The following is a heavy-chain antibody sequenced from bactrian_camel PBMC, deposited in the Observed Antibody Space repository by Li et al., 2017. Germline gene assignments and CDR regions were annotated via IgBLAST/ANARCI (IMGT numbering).Heavy chain of an antibody. CDR2: INSGGSYG. V-gene: IGHV3S40*01. Sequence: DVQLVESGGGLVQPGGSLRLSCVASGFAFNDYGMSWVRQAPGKGLEWVSGINSGGSYGYYAKAVKGRFTISRDNDKNTLFLQLNSLKSEDTAMYYCANEHEHRGGYYYTGGYWGQGTQVTVS. J-gene: IGHJ6*01. CDR1: GFAFNDYG. CDR3: ANEHEHRGGYYYTGGY. D-gene: IGHD2*01.